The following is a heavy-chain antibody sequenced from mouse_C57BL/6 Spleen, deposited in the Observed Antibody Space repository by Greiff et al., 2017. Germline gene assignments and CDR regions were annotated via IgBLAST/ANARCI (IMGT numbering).Heavy chain of an antibody. Sequence: EVKLVESGGGLVKPGGSLKLSCAASGFTFSSYAMSWVRQTPEKRLEWVATISDGGSYTYYPDNVKGRFTISRDNAKNNLYLQMSHLKSEDTAMYYCARDSNGAMDYWGQGTSVTVSS. J-gene: IGHJ4*01. CDR2: ISDGGSYT. CDR1: GFTFSSYA. V-gene: IGHV5-4*01. CDR3: ARDSNGAMDY. D-gene: IGHD2-5*01.